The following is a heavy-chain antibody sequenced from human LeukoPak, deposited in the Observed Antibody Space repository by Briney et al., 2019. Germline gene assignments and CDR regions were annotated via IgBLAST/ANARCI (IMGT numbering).Heavy chain of an antibody. V-gene: IGHV1-18*01. CDR2: ISAHNGNT. D-gene: IGHD3-16*02. CDR1: GYTFTSYG. J-gene: IGHJ4*02. CDR3: AREEFYDYVWGSYRYFDY. Sequence: GASVKVSCKASGYTFTSYGISWVRQAPGQGLEWMGWISAHNGNTNYAQKLQGRVTMTTDTSTSTAYMELRSLRSDDTAVYYCAREEFYDYVWGSYRYFDYWGQGTLVTVSS.